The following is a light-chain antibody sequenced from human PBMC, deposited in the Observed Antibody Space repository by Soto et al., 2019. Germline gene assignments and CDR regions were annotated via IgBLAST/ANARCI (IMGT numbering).Light chain of an antibody. J-gene: IGKJ1*01. Sequence: ETLLTQSPGTLSLSPGERATLSCRASQSVSSNYVAWYQQRRGQSPNLLVFGASNRAPGIPDRFSGSGSGTDFTLTISRLEPEDFAVYYCQQYGSSIKTFGQGTKVDIK. V-gene: IGKV3-20*01. CDR2: GAS. CDR3: QQYGSSIKT. CDR1: QSVSSNY.